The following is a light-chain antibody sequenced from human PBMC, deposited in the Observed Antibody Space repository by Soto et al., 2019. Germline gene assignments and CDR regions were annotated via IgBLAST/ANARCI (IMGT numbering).Light chain of an antibody. J-gene: IGKJ3*01. CDR1: QSISSW. V-gene: IGKV1-5*03. CDR2: KTS. Sequence: DIQMTQSPSTLSASVGDRVTITCRASQSISSWLAWYQQKPGKAPKLLIYKTSSLKSGVPSRFSGSASGTEFTLTLSSLQADDFASYSCQQSRVFGPGTKVDIK. CDR3: QQSRV.